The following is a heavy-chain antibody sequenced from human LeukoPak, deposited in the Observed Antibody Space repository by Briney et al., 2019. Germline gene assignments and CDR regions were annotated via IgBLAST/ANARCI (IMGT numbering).Heavy chain of an antibody. CDR3: ARAGGRQQLVPPLDY. Sequence: GGSLRLSCEATGFTFSSHWMHWVRQAPGKGLVWVARVDSYGSGTDYADSVKGRFTISRDNAKNTLYLQMNSLRAEDTAVYYCARAGGRQQLVPPLDYWGQGTLVTVSS. CDR1: GFTFSSHW. D-gene: IGHD6-13*01. CDR2: VDSYGSGT. V-gene: IGHV3-74*01. J-gene: IGHJ4*02.